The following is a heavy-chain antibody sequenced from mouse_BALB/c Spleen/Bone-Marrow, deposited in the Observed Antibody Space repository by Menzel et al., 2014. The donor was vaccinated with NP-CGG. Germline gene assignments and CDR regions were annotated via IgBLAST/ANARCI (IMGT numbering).Heavy chain of an antibody. V-gene: IGHV1-39*01. CDR2: IDPYYGGT. D-gene: IGHD2-4*01. CDR1: GYSFTAYN. CDR3: TRDDSPYWYFDV. J-gene: IGHJ1*01. Sequence: EVQLQQSGPELEKPGASVKISCKASGYSFTAYNMNWVKQSVGKSLEWIGSIDPYYGGTSYNQKFKGKATLTVDKSSSTAYMQLKNLTSEDSAVYYCTRDDSPYWYFDVWGAGTTVTVSS.